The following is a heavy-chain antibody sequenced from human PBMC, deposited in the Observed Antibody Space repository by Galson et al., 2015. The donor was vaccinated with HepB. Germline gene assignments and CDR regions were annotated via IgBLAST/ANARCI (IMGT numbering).Heavy chain of an antibody. V-gene: IGHV6-1*01. Sequence: CAISGDSVPSNSAAWNWIRQSPSRGLEWLGSTYYRSKWYNDYAVSVKSRITINPDTSKNQFSLQLNSVTPEDTAVYYCAREGPLRPPYYYYYMDVWGKGTTVTVSS. CDR3: AREGPLRPPYYYYYMDV. J-gene: IGHJ6*03. CDR1: GDSVPSNSAA. CDR2: TYYRSKWYN. D-gene: IGHD3-16*01.